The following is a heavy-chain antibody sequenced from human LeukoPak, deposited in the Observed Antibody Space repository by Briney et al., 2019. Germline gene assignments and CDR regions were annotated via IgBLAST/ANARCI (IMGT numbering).Heavy chain of an antibody. CDR3: ARRTFPNDAFDV. J-gene: IGHJ3*01. CDR1: GFTVSSNY. V-gene: IGHV3-66*04. CDR2: IYSGGST. Sequence: SGGSLRLSCAASGFTVSSNYMSWVRQAPGKGLEWVSVIYSGGSTYYADSVKGRFTISRDNPKRSLYLQMNSLRAEDTAVYYCARRTFPNDAFDVWGQGTVVTVSS. D-gene: IGHD1-7*01.